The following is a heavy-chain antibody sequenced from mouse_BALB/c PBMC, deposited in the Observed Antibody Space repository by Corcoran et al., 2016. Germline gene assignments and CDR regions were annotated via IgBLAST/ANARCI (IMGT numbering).Heavy chain of an antibody. Sequence: EIQLQRSGPELVKPGASVTMSCMASGYTFTDYYMKCVKQSHGKSLVWIGDINPNNGGTNYNQKFKGTATLTIDKSSSTAYMQLNSLTSEDSAVDYWARYYSCYFDYWGQGTTLTVSA. V-gene: IGHV1-26*01. CDR1: GYTFTDYY. D-gene: IGHD1-1*02. J-gene: IGHJ2*01. CDR3: ARYYSCYFDY. CDR2: INPNNGGT.